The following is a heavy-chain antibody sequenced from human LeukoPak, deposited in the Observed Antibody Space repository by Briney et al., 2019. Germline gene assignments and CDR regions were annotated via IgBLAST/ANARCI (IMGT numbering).Heavy chain of an antibody. D-gene: IGHD6-19*01. CDR2: ISHSGNT. Sequence: SETLSLTCTVPGASISSSNYYWGWIRQPPGKGLEWIGSISHSGNTYYNPSLKSRVTISVDTSKNQFSLKLSSVTAADTAVYYCARTSSGWPYYFDYWGQGTLVTVSS. V-gene: IGHV4-39*07. CDR3: ARTSSGWPYYFDY. J-gene: IGHJ4*02. CDR1: GASISSSNYY.